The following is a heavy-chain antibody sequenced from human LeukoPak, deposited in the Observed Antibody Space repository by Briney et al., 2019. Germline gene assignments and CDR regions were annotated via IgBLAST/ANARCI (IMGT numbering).Heavy chain of an antibody. J-gene: IGHJ6*04. CDR2: VNRDGSET. CDR1: GFTLSNHW. V-gene: IGHV3-7*03. CDR3: ARNNGMDV. Sequence: GGSLRLSCAASGFTLSNHWMTWVRQVPGRGPEWVANVNRDGSETYYLDSVKGRFTISKDNAKNSLYLQMNSLRAEDTALYHWARNNGMDVWGKGTTVIVSS.